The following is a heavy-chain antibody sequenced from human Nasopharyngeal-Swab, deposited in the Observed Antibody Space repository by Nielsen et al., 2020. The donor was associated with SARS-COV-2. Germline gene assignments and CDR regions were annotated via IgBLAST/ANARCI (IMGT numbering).Heavy chain of an antibody. V-gene: IGHV3-64D*06. CDR3: VKAWRYIYPSYMDA. D-gene: IGHD3-3*01. Sequence: GGSLRLSCSVSGFTFTSYALNWVRQAPGKGLEFVSAIDNNGGATYYADSVKGRFTISRDNSKSTLYLQLSSLRGDDTAVYYCVKAWRYIYPSYMDAWGKGTTIIVSS. CDR2: IDNNGGAT. CDR1: GFTFTSYA. J-gene: IGHJ6*03.